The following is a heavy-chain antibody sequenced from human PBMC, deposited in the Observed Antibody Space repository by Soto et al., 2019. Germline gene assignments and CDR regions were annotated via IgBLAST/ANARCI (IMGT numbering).Heavy chain of an antibody. CDR3: ARDRDPFGEPQHYYGMDV. Sequence: ASVKVSCKASGYTFTGYFIHWVRQAPGQGLEWMGWINPNSGGTNYAQNFQDWVTMTRDTSISTAYMELSRLRSDDTAVYYCARDRDPFGEPQHYYGMDVWGQGTTVTVSS. CDR1: GYTFTGYF. D-gene: IGHD3-10*01. V-gene: IGHV1-2*04. CDR2: INPNSGGT. J-gene: IGHJ6*02.